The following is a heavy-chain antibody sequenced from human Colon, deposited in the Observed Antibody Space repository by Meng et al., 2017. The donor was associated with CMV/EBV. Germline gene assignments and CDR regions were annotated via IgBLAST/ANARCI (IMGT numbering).Heavy chain of an antibody. V-gene: IGHV3-48*04. CDR2: ISSSGSTI. Sequence: GGSLRLSCAASGFTFSSNSMNWVRQAPGKGLEWISYISSSGSTIYYADAVRGRLTVSRDNAKNSLSLQMKSLRAEDTAVYYCATGVTAAGNNYWGQGTLVTVSS. CDR3: ATGVTAAGNNY. D-gene: IGHD6-13*01. J-gene: IGHJ4*02. CDR1: GFTFSSNS.